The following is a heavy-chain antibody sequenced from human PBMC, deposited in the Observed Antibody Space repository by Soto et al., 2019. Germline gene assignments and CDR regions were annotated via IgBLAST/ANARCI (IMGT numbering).Heavy chain of an antibody. CDR3: AKVPDDFWSGYTYNWFDP. J-gene: IGHJ5*02. V-gene: IGHV3-23*01. D-gene: IGHD3-3*01. CDR1: GFTFSSYA. CDR2: ISGSGGST. Sequence: GGSLRLSCAASGFTFSSYAMSWVRQAPGTGLEWVSAISGSGGSTYYADSVKGRFTISRDNSKNTLYLQMNSLRAEDTAVYYCAKVPDDFWSGYTYNWFDPWGQGTLVAVAS.